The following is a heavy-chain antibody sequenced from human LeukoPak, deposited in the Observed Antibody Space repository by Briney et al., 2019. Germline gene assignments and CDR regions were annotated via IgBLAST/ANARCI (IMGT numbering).Heavy chain of an antibody. D-gene: IGHD3-3*01. Sequence: SQTLSLTCTVSGVSISSGDYHWSWIRQPPGKGLEWIGYIYYSGTTYYNPSLKSRVAISIDTSKNQFSLNLNSVTAADTAVYYCARVRTPASTPNYDFWSNYYPYFDYWGQGTLVTVSS. CDR2: IYYSGTT. V-gene: IGHV4-30-4*08. CDR3: ARVRTPASTPNYDFWSNYYPYFDY. J-gene: IGHJ4*02. CDR1: GVSISSGDYH.